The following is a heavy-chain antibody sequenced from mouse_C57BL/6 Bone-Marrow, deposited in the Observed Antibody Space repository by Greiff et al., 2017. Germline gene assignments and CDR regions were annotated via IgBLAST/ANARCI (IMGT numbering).Heavy chain of an antibody. D-gene: IGHD2-4*01. J-gene: IGHJ4*01. CDR3: ARAVIYYDYDGYAMDY. V-gene: IGHV1-47*01. Sequence: QVQLQQSGAELVKPGASVKMSCKASGYTFTTYPIEWMKQNHGKSLEWIGNFHPYNDDTKYNEKLKGQATLTVEKSSSTVYLELSRLTSDDSAVYYCARAVIYYDYDGYAMDYWGQGTSVTVSA. CDR1: GYTFTTYP. CDR2: FHPYNDDT.